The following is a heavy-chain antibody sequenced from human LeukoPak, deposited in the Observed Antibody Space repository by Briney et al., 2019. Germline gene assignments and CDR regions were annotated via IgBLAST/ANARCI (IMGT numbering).Heavy chain of an antibody. V-gene: IGHV4-34*01. Sequence: MPSETLSLTCAVYGESFSGYYWTWIRQPPGKGLEWIGEINHSGSTNYNPSLKSRVTISVDTSKNQFSLKLSSVTAADTAVYYCARRPKYYYGSGSYFANWFDPWGQGTLVTVSS. J-gene: IGHJ5*02. CDR3: ARRPKYYYGSGSYFANWFDP. CDR1: GESFSGYY. D-gene: IGHD3-10*01. CDR2: INHSGST.